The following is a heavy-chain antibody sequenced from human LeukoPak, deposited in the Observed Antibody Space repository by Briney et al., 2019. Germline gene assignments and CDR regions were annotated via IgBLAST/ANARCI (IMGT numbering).Heavy chain of an antibody. CDR2: INYSGTT. Sequence: SETLSLTCAVYGGSFSGYYWGWIRQPPGKGLQWIGSINYSGTTYYNPSLKSRVTISVDTSKNQFSLKLSSVTAADTAVYYCARGTGAAGTWGDYYYYGMDVWGQGTTVTVSS. CDR3: ARGTGAAGTWGDYYYYGMDV. D-gene: IGHD6-13*01. V-gene: IGHV4-34*01. CDR1: GGSFSGYY. J-gene: IGHJ6*02.